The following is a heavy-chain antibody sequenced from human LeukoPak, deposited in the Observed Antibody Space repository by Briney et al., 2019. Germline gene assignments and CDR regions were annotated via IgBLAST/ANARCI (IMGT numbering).Heavy chain of an antibody. CDR3: AKRQVGSTYAFDI. D-gene: IGHD1-26*01. CDR2: IHPGDSES. CDR1: GYSFTSHW. V-gene: IGHV5-51*01. Sequence: GESLKISCKGSGYSFTSHWIGWVRQMPGKGLEWMGLIHPGDSESRYSPSFQGQVTISAEKSISTAYLQWSSLKASDTAMYYCAKRQVGSTYAFDIWGQGTMVTVSS. J-gene: IGHJ3*02.